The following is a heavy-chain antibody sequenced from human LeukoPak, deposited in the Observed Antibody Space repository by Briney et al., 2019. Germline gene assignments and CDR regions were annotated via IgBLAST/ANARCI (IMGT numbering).Heavy chain of an antibody. V-gene: IGHV4-61*01. CDR3: ARERVYGSGSYTDYDGMDV. CDR1: GGSVSSGSYY. CDR2: IYYSGST. Sequence: SETLSLTCTVSGGSVSSGSYYWSWIRQPPGKGLEWIGYIYYSGSTNYNPSLKSRVTISVDTSNNQFSLKLSSVTAADTAVYYCARERVYGSGSYTDYDGMDVWGKGTTVTVSS. J-gene: IGHJ6*04. D-gene: IGHD3-10*01.